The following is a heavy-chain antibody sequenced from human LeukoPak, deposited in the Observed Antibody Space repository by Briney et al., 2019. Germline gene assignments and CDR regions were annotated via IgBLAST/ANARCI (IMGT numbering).Heavy chain of an antibody. D-gene: IGHD3-10*02. CDR2: IKQDGSNK. J-gene: IGHJ4*02. Sequence: GGSLRLSCAASGFTFSSNWMSWVRQAPGKGLEWVANIKQDGSNKYSVDSVKGRFTISRDNAKNSLYLQMNSLRAEDTAVYYCVRDLFRGNLDSWGQGTLVTASS. V-gene: IGHV3-7*05. CDR3: VRDLFRGNLDS. CDR1: GFTFSSNW.